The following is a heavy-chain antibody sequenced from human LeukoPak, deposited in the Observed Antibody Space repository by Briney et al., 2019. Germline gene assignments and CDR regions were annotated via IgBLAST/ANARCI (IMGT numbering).Heavy chain of an antibody. CDR2: IYHSGST. CDR3: ARVSLVRGAPDYYFDY. CDR1: GGSISSGGYS. V-gene: IGHV4-30-2*01. J-gene: IGHJ4*02. Sequence: PSQTLSLTCAVSGGSISSGGYSWSWIRQPPGKGLEWIGYIYHSGSTYYNPSLKSRVTISVDRSKNQFSLKLSSVTAADTAVYYCARVSLVRGAPDYYFDYWGQGTLVTVSS. D-gene: IGHD3-10*01.